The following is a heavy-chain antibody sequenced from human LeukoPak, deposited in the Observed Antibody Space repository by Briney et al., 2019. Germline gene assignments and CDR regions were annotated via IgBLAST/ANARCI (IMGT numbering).Heavy chain of an antibody. CDR3: AELGITMIGGV. CDR1: GFTFSSYE. Sequence: GGSLRLSCATSGFTFSSYEMNWVRQAPGKGLEWVSYISSSGSTIYYADSVKGRFTISRDNAKNSLYLQMNSLRAEDTAVYYCAELGITMIGGVWGKGTTDTISS. D-gene: IGHD3-10*02. CDR2: ISSSGSTI. V-gene: IGHV3-48*03. J-gene: IGHJ6*04.